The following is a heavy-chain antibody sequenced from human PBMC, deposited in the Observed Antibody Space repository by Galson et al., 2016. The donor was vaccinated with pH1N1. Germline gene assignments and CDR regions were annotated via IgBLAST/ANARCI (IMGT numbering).Heavy chain of an antibody. CDR1: AFTLSDYG. J-gene: IGHJ4*02. V-gene: IGHV3-7*01. CDR3: ARAIGSRSSY. Sequence: SLRLSCAASAFTLSDYGMHWVRQAPGKGLEWVANIKEDGSEKYYVDSVRGRFTISRDNAKNSLYLQMNSLRDEDTALYYCARAIGSRSSYWGQGTLVTVSS. CDR2: IKEDGSEK. D-gene: IGHD3-16*02.